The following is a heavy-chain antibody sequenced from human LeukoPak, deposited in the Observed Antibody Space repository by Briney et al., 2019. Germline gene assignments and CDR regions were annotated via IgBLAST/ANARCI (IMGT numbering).Heavy chain of an antibody. V-gene: IGHV1-2*02. Sequence: ASVKVSCKASGYTFTDYFMHWVRQAPGQGLEWMGWINPNNGGTSYAQKFQGRVTMTRDTSITTSYMELPSLTSDDTAVYYCARGYSSPVPNFDYWGQGTLVTVSS. CDR2: INPNNGGT. D-gene: IGHD6-13*01. J-gene: IGHJ4*02. CDR3: ARGYSSPVPNFDY. CDR1: GYTFTDYF.